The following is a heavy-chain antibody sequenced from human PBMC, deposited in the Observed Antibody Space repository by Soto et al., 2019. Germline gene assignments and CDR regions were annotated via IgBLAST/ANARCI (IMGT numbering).Heavy chain of an antibody. CDR1: GYTFSNYG. CDR2: ISLYSDGA. Sequence: ASVKVSCKTSGYTFSNYGITWVRQAPGQPLEWLGWISLYSDGANYAQKFQGRVSMTTGTSTTTAYMELRSLRSDDTAVYYCARVVPGAEAWFGPWGQGTLVTVSS. D-gene: IGHD2-2*01. V-gene: IGHV1-18*01. CDR3: ARVVPGAEAWFGP. J-gene: IGHJ5*02.